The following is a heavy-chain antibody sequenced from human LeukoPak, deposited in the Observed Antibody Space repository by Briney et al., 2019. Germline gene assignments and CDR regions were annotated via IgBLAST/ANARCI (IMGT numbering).Heavy chain of an antibody. D-gene: IGHD6-19*01. CDR2: IYYSGCT. Sequence: SETLSLTCTVSGGXISSYYCSWIRQPPGKGLEWIGYIYYSGCTNYNPSLKSRVTISVDTSKNQFSLKLSSVTAADTAVYYCARAMAGLIDYWGQGSLVTVSS. CDR1: GGXISSYY. CDR3: ARAMAGLIDY. J-gene: IGHJ4*02. V-gene: IGHV4-59*01.